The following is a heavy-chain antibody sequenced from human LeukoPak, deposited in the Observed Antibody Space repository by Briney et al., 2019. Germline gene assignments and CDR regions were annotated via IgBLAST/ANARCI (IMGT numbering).Heavy chain of an antibody. J-gene: IGHJ3*02. CDR1: GGTFSSYA. CDR2: IIPIFGTA. Sequence: ASVKVSCKASGGTFSSYAISWVRQAPGQGLEWMGGIIPIFGTANYAQKFQGRVTITADKSTSTAYMELSSLRSEDTAVYYCARVDSSSSGTAFDIWGQGTMVTVSS. V-gene: IGHV1-69*06. D-gene: IGHD6-6*01. CDR3: ARVDSSSSGTAFDI.